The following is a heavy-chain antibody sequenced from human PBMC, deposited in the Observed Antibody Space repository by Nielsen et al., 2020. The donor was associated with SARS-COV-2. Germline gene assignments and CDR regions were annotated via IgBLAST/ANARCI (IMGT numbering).Heavy chain of an antibody. J-gene: IGHJ1*01. D-gene: IGHD3-3*01. CDR2: IWYDGSNK. CDR3: ARDFGVMGPAEYFQH. V-gene: IGHV3-33*01. Sequence: SLKISCAASGFTFSSYGMHWVRQAPGKGLEWVAVIWYDGSNKYYADSVKGRFTISRDNSKNTLYLQMNSLRAEDTAVYYCARDFGVMGPAEYFQHWGQGTLVTVSS. CDR1: GFTFSSYG.